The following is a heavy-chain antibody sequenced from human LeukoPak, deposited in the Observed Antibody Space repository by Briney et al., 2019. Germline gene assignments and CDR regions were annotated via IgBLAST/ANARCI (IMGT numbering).Heavy chain of an antibody. V-gene: IGHV3-7*01. Sequence: GGSLRLSCAASGITFSNFWMSWVRQAPGKGLEWVATVKEDGSEKYYVDSVKGRFTISRDNAKNSLYLQMNSLRAEDTAVYYCARKPAPADWGQGTLVTVSS. J-gene: IGHJ4*02. D-gene: IGHD6-25*01. CDR2: VKEDGSEK. CDR1: GITFSNFW. CDR3: ARKPAPAD.